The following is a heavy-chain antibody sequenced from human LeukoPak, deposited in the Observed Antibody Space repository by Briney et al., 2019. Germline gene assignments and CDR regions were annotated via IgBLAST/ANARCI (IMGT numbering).Heavy chain of an antibody. CDR3: AKAQAQARVVTAPFDY. CDR2: ISASGGSA. CDR1: GFTFSVYA. Sequence: GRSLSLSCPASGFTFSVYAMSWVRHAPGKGLDLVSTISASGGSAYYADSVNGRLTVSRDNPKRTLYLQMNSLRVEDTAVYYCAKAQAQARVVTAPFDYWGQGTLVTVSS. J-gene: IGHJ4*02. D-gene: IGHD2-21*02. V-gene: IGHV3-23*01.